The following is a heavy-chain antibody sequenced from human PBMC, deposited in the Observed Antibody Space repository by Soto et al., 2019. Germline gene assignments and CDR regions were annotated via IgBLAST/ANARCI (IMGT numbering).Heavy chain of an antibody. CDR3: ARDVRSVETSWYFDY. J-gene: IGHJ4*02. Sequence: ASVKVSCKASGGTFSSYTISWVRQAPGQGLEWMGRIIPILGIANYAQKFQGRVTITADKSTSTAYMELSSLRSEDTAVYYCARDVRSVETSWYFDYWGQGTLVTVSS. D-gene: IGHD2-15*01. V-gene: IGHV1-69*04. CDR2: IIPILGIA. CDR1: GGTFSSYT.